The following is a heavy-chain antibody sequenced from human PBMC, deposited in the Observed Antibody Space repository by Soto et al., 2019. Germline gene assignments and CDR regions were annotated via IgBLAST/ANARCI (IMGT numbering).Heavy chain of an antibody. CDR3: ASFRGWPTDYFDY. J-gene: IGHJ4*02. D-gene: IGHD3-10*01. CDR2: LYYTGST. V-gene: IGHV4-31*03. Sequence: QVQLQESGPGLVKPSQTLSLTCSVSGGSISRGGYYWSWIRQHPGKGLEWIGYLYYTGSTSYNPYLKSRLTLSVDTSKNHFSLKLSSVTAADTAVYYCASFRGWPTDYFDYWGQGTLVTVSS. CDR1: GGSISRGGYY.